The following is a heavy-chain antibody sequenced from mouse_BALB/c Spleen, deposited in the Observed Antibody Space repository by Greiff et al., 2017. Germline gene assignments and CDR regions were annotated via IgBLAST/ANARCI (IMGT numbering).Heavy chain of an antibody. J-gene: IGHJ4*01. CDR2: ISSGGSYT. V-gene: IGHV5-6-4*01. CDR1: GFTFSSYT. Sequence: EVKRVESGGGLVKPGGSLKLSCAASGFTFSSYTMSWVRQTPEKRLEWVATISSGGSYTYYPDTVTGRFTISRDNAKNTLYLEMSSLRSEDTAMYYCARRDYYAMDYWGQGTSVTVSS. CDR3: ARRDYYAMDY.